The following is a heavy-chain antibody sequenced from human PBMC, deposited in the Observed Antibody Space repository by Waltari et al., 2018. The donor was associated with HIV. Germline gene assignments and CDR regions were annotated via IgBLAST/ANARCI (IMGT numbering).Heavy chain of an antibody. CDR2: ISKNSDYI. CDR3: TRRTPSGTYGMDV. V-gene: IGHV3-21*01. J-gene: IGHJ6*02. Sequence: EVQLVVSGGGLVQPGGSLRLSCAASGFTFGDSSMNWVRQAPGKGLEWVSSISKNSDYIYYAASVKGRFTISRDNAKKSVYLQMNSLRVEDTAVFYCTRRTPSGTYGMDVWGQGTTVTVSS. CDR1: GFTFGDSS. D-gene: IGHD1-26*01.